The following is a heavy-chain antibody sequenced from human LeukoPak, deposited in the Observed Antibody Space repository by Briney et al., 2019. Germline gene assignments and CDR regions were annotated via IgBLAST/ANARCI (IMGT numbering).Heavy chain of an antibody. Sequence: GGSLRLSCAASGFTFSSYSMNWVRQAPGKGLEWVSYISSSSSTIYYADSVKGRFTISRDNAKNSLCLQMNSLRAEDTAVYYCAREYCSSTSCYFDYWGQGTLVTVSS. D-gene: IGHD2-2*01. CDR1: GFTFSSYS. CDR2: ISSSSSTI. CDR3: AREYCSSTSCYFDY. V-gene: IGHV3-48*04. J-gene: IGHJ4*02.